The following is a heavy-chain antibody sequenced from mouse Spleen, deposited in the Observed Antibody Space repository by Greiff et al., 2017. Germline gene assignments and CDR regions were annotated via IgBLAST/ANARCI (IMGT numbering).Heavy chain of an antibody. J-gene: IGHJ1*01. Sequence: EVKLEESGPGMVKPSQSLSLTCTVTGYSITSGYDWHWIRHLPGNKLEWMGYISYSGSTNYNPSLKSRISITHDTSKNHFFLKLNSVTTEDTATYYCAREGSTMISEWYFDVWGAGTTVTVSS. CDR1: GYSITSGYD. D-gene: IGHD2-4*01. V-gene: IGHV3-1*01. CDR3: AREGSTMISEWYFDV. CDR2: ISYSGST.